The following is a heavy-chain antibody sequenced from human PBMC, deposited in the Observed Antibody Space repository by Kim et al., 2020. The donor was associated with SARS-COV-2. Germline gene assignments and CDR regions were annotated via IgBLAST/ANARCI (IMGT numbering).Heavy chain of an antibody. V-gene: IGHV3-33*01. CDR2: IWYDGSNK. D-gene: IGHD3-10*01. CDR1: GFTFSSYG. Sequence: GGSLRLSCAASGFTFSSYGMHWVRQAPGKGLEWVAVIWYDGSNKYYADSVKGRFTISRDNSKNTLHLQMNSLRAEDTAVYYCARGNSHLWFGEIWAYGMGICGPETTVTVS. CDR3: ARGNSHLWFGEIWAYGMGI. J-gene: IGHJ6*02.